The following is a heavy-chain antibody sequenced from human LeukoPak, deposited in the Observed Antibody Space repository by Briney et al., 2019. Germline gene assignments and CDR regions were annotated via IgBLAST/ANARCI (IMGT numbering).Heavy chain of an antibody. CDR1: GGSISGYY. CDR3: ARYDYGDYDFDY. J-gene: IGHJ4*02. Sequence: SETLSLTCTVSGGSISGYYWTWIRQSPGKRPEWLAYIRYTGSTYYNPSLKSRVTISVDTSKNQFSLKLSSVTAADTAVYYCARYDYGDYDFDYWGQGTLVTVSS. CDR2: IRYTGST. D-gene: IGHD4-17*01. V-gene: IGHV4-59*08.